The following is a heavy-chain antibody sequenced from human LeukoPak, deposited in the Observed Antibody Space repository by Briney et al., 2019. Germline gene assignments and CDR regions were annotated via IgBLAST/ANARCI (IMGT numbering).Heavy chain of an antibody. CDR3: AREFSSSSWYGASYYGMDV. V-gene: IGHV1-8*01. Sequence: ASVKVSCKASGYTFTSYDINWVRQATGQGLEWMGWMNPNSGNTGYAQKFQGRVTMTRNTSISTAYMELSSLRSEDTAVYYCAREFSSSSWYGASYYGMDVWGQGTTVTVSS. CDR2: MNPNSGNT. D-gene: IGHD6-13*01. CDR1: GYTFTSYD. J-gene: IGHJ6*02.